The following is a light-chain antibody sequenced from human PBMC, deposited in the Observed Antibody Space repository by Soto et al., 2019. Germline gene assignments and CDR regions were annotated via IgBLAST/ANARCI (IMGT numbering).Light chain of an antibody. Sequence: EIVLTQSPGTLSFSPGERATLSCRASQSVSSSYLAWYQQKPGQAPRLLIYGASSRATGIPDRFSGSGSGTDFTLTISRLAPEDFAVYYCQQYGSSPETFGQGTKVDIK. J-gene: IGKJ1*01. CDR1: QSVSSSY. V-gene: IGKV3-20*01. CDR3: QQYGSSPET. CDR2: GAS.